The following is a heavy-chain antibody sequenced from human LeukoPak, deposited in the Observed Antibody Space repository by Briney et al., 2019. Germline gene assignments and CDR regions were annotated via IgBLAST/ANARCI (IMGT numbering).Heavy chain of an antibody. D-gene: IGHD4-23*01. V-gene: IGHV4-34*01. Sequence: PSETLSLTCAVYGGSFSGYYRSWIRQPPGKGLEWIGEINHSGSTNYNPSLKSRVTISVDTSKNQLSLKLSSVTAADTAVYYCAFMYGGNTVLDYWGQGTLVTVSS. CDR2: INHSGST. J-gene: IGHJ4*02. CDR1: GGSFSGYY. CDR3: AFMYGGNTVLDY.